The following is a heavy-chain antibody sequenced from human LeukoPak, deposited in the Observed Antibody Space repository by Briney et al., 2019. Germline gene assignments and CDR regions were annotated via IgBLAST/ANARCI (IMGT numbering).Heavy chain of an antibody. D-gene: IGHD4/OR15-4a*01. V-gene: IGHV4-59*01. CDR2: THNGVHT. CDR1: GDSISSYF. J-gene: IGHJ4*02. Sequence: PSETLSLTSTVPGDSISSYFWSWIRQPPGKGLEWIGYTHNGVHTNYNPSLKSRVTISGDTSKNQFSLKLTSVTAADTAIYYCAATIKRDYGDTNLDYWGQGTLVTVSS. CDR3: AATIKRDYGDTNLDY.